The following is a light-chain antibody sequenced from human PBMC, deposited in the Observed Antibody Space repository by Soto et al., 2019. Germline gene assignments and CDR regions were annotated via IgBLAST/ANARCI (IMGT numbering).Light chain of an antibody. J-gene: IGKJ4*01. Sequence: DIVMTQSPDSLAVSLGERATINCKSSQSLLYSSNNKNYLAWYQQKPGQPPKLLIYWASTRESGVPDRFSGSGSGTDFTLTISSLQAEDVAVYYCQQYYSTPPLTFGGGTKVEI. V-gene: IGKV4-1*01. CDR3: QQYYSTPPLT. CDR1: QSLLYSSNNKNY. CDR2: WAS.